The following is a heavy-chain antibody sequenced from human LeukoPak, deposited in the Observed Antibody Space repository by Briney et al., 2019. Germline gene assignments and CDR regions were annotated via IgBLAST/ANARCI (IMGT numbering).Heavy chain of an antibody. CDR3: ARKGLGGELGGFDY. CDR2: INRNGGTT. D-gene: IGHD3-16*01. Sequence: GGSLRLSCAGSGFTFDDYGMSWVRQAPGKGLEWVSGINRNGGTTGYADSVRGRFTISRDNAKNSLYLQMNSLRAEDTALYHCARKGLGGELGGFDYWGQGTLVTVSS. CDR1: GFTFDDYG. J-gene: IGHJ4*02. V-gene: IGHV3-20*01.